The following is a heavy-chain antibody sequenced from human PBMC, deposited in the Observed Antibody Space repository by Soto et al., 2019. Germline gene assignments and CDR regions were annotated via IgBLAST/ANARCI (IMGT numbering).Heavy chain of an antibody. Sequence: ASVKVSCKASGGTFSSYAISWVRQAPGQGLEWMGGIIPIFGTANYAQKFQGRVTITADESTSTAYMELSSLRSEDTAVYYCARDGGCGSTSCYLLGWGQGTLVTVSS. J-gene: IGHJ4*02. CDR2: IIPIFGTA. CDR3: ARDGGCGSTSCYLLG. D-gene: IGHD2-2*01. CDR1: GGTFSSYA. V-gene: IGHV1-69*13.